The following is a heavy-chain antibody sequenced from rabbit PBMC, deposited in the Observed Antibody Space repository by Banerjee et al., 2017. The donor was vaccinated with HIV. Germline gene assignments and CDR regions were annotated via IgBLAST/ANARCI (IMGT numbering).Heavy chain of an antibody. V-gene: IGHV1S43*01. CDR2: IYAGDDTA. CDR3: ARDLAGVIGWNFNL. Sequence: QSLEESGGDLVKPEGSLTLTCTASGFSLSSGYWICWVRQAPGKGLEWIACIYAGDDTAYYASWVNGRFTISRSTSLNTVDLKMTSLTVADTATYFCARDLAGVIGWNFNLWGPGTLVPS. D-gene: IGHD4-1*01. CDR1: GFSLSSGYW. J-gene: IGHJ4*01.